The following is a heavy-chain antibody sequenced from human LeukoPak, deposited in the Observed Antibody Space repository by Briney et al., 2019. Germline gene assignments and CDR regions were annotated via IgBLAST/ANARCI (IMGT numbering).Heavy chain of an antibody. D-gene: IGHD5-24*01. V-gene: IGHV1-69*05. J-gene: IGHJ4*02. Sequence: SVKVSCKASGYTFTSYGISWVRQAPGQGLEWMGRIIPIFGTANYAQKFQGRVTITTDESTSTAYMELSSLRSEDTAVYYCARDVWEMATTPHFDYWGQGTLVTVSS. CDR1: GYTFTSYG. CDR2: IIPIFGTA. CDR3: ARDVWEMATTPHFDY.